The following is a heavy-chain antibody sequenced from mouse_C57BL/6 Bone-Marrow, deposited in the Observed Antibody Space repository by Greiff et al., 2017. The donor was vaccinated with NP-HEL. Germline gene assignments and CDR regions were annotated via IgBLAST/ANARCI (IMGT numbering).Heavy chain of an antibody. V-gene: IGHV5-6*01. CDR1: GFTFSSYG. CDR3: ARPYDGYYVDY. D-gene: IGHD2-3*01. Sequence: EVQLVESGGDLVKPGGSLKLSCAASGFTFSSYGMSWVRQTPDKRLEWVATISSGGSYTYYPDSVKGRFTISRDNAKNTLYLQMSSLKSEDTAMYYCARPYDGYYVDYWGQGTTLTVSS. J-gene: IGHJ2*01. CDR2: ISSGGSYT.